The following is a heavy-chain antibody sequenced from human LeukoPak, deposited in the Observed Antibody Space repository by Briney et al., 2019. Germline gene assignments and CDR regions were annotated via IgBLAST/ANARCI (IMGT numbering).Heavy chain of an antibody. CDR3: ARGRNRSRTYYYDSRFPTNFDY. V-gene: IGHV5-51*01. Sequence: GESLKISCKGSGYSFTSYWIGWVRQMPGKGLEWMGIIYPGDSDTRYSPSFQGQVTISADKSISTAYLQWSSLKASDTAMYYCARGRNRSRTYYYDSRFPTNFDYWGQGTLVTVSS. CDR1: GYSFTSYW. J-gene: IGHJ4*02. D-gene: IGHD3-22*01. CDR2: IYPGDSDT.